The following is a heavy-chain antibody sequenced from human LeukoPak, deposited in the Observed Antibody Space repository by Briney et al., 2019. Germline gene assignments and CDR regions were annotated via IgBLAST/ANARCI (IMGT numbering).Heavy chain of an antibody. D-gene: IGHD6-19*01. Sequence: SVKVSCKASGGTFSSYAISWVRQAPGQGLEWMGRIIPILGITNYAQKFQGRVTITADKSTSTAYMELSSLRSEDTAVYYCARMEDSSGWPDGDWGQGTLVTVSS. J-gene: IGHJ4*02. CDR2: IIPILGIT. CDR1: GGTFSSYA. V-gene: IGHV1-69*04. CDR3: ARMEDSSGWPDGD.